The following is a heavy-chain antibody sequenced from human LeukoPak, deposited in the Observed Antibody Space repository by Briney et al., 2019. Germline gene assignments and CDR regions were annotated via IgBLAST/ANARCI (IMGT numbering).Heavy chain of an antibody. V-gene: IGHV3-23*01. CDR2: ISGSGGTT. CDR1: GFTFSTYV. CDR3: AKVQEMDTILPPFHY. D-gene: IGHD5-24*01. Sequence: GGSLRLSCAASGFTFSTYVMNWFRQAPGKGLEWVSTISGSGGTTFYADSVKGRFTISRDNSKNTLYLQVNSLRAADTAIYYCAKVQEMDTILPPFHYWGQGTLVTVSS. J-gene: IGHJ4*02.